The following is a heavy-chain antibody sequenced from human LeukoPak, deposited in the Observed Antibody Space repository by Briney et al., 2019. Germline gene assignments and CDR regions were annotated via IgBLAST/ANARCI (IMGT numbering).Heavy chain of an antibody. Sequence: PSETLSLICTVSGGSIAFGTYSWGWIRQPPGKGLEWIVTVYDIGSTPYNPSLKSRVSISVGASKDKISLKLSSVTAADTAVFYCVRLSSRNRESRGYFAHFDYWGQGILATVSS. J-gene: IGHJ4*02. V-gene: IGHV4-39*01. D-gene: IGHD3-22*01. CDR2: VYDIGST. CDR3: VRLSSRNRESRGYFAHFDY. CDR1: GGSIAFGTYS.